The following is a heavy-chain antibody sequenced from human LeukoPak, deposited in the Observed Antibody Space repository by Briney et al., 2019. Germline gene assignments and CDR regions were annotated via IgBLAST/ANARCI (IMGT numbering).Heavy chain of an antibody. D-gene: IGHD6-19*01. V-gene: IGHV3-23*01. CDR1: GFTFSSYA. CDR3: VKGMYSSGSYYFDY. J-gene: IGHJ4*02. CDR2: ISDSGDGT. Sequence: GGSLRLSCAASGFTFSSYAMYWVRQAPGKGLEWVSAISDSGDGTYYADSVKGRFTISRDSSKDTLFLQMNSLRVEDTAVYYCVKGMYSSGSYYFDYWGQGTLVTVSS.